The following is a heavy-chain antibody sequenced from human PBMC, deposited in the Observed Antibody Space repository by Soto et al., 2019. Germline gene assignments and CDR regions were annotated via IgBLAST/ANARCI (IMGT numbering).Heavy chain of an antibody. CDR3: ARGNYYDSSGYSEYYFDY. CDR1: GYTFTSYA. D-gene: IGHD3-22*01. Sequence: ASVKVSCKASGYTFTSYAMHWVRQAPGQGLEWMGIINPSGGSTSYAQKFQGRVTMTRDTSTSTVYMELSSLRSEDTAVYYCARGNYYDSSGYSEYYFDYWGQGTLVTVSS. J-gene: IGHJ4*02. CDR2: INPSGGST. V-gene: IGHV1-46*01.